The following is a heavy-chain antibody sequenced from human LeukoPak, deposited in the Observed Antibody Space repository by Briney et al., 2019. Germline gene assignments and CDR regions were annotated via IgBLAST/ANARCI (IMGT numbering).Heavy chain of an antibody. CDR3: AREGSDFYDDSVHFEY. CDR1: GGTFSCYA. Sequence: ASVKVSCKVSGGTFSCYAISWVRQAPGQGLEWMGRIIPIVGTGRYAQALQGRITITTDESASTAYMELSSLSSEDTAVYYCAREGSDFYDDSVHFEYWGQGTPVTVSS. D-gene: IGHD3-22*01. J-gene: IGHJ4*02. V-gene: IGHV1-69*05. CDR2: IIPIVGTG.